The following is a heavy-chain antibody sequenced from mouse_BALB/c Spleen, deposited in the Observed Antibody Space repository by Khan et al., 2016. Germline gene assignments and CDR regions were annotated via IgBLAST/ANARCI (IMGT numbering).Heavy chain of an antibody. Sequence: EVELVESGGGLVQPGGSRKLSCAASGFTFSSFGMHWVRQAPEKGLEWVAYISSGSSTMYYADTVKGLFTISRDNPKNTLFLQMTSVRSEDTAMYYCARDGSSYVFYAMDYWGQGTSVTVSS. CDR3: ARDGSSYVFYAMDY. V-gene: IGHV5-17*02. CDR1: GFTFSSFG. J-gene: IGHJ4*01. CDR2: ISSGSSTM. D-gene: IGHD1-1*01.